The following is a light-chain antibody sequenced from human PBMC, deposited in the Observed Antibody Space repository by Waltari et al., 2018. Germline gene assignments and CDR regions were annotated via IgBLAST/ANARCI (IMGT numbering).Light chain of an antibody. CDR3: AAWDDSLNGYV. V-gene: IGLV1-44*01. J-gene: IGLJ1*01. Sequence: QSVLTQPPSASGTPGQRVTISCSGSSANIGSNSVNWFQQLPGTAPKLLFNSSFRRPAGVPDRCFGSKSGTAASLAISGLLSEDEADYYCAAWDDSLNGYVFGTGTHVSV. CDR1: SANIGSNS. CDR2: SSF.